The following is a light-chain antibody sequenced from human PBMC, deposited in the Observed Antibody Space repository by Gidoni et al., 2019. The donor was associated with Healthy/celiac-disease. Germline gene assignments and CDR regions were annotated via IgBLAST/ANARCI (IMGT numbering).Light chain of an antibody. V-gene: IGLV1-44*01. CDR2: SNN. J-gene: IGLJ2*01. CDR1: SSNIGGNT. CDR3: AAWDDSLNGRV. Sequence: QSVLTQPPSASGTPGQRVTISCSGSSSNIGGNTVNWYQQLPGTAPKLPIYSNNQRPSGVPDRFSGSKSGTSASLAISGLQPEDEADYYCAAWDDSLNGRVFGGGTKLTVL.